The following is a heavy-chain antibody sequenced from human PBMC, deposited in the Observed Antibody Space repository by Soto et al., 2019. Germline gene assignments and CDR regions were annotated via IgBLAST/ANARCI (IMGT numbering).Heavy chain of an antibody. Sequence: QVQLQESGPGLVKPSETLSLTCTVSGGSISSYYWSWIRQPPGKGLEWIGYIYYSGSTNYHPSLKILVSISGDTCMHQCFLELRSVNAADRAVYHCERKPWSHSYLDYWGRGTLVTVSS. CDR3: ERKPWSHSYLDY. D-gene: IGHD1-26*01. J-gene: IGHJ4*02. CDR2: IYYSGST. V-gene: IGHV4-59*08. CDR1: GGSISSYY.